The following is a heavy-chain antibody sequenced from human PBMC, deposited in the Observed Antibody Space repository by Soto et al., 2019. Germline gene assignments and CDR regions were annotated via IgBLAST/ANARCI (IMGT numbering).Heavy chain of an antibody. V-gene: IGHV3-21*01. D-gene: IGHD1-26*01. CDR2: ISRSSTYI. CDR3: ARDHIVPSIVGATQAYYYYGMDV. Sequence: EVQLVESGGGLVKPGGSLRLSCAASGFTFSSYSMNWVRQAPGKGLEWVSSISRSSTYIYYADSVKGRFTISRDNAKNSLFLQMNSLRAEDTAVYYCARDHIVPSIVGATQAYYYYGMDVWGQGTTVTVSS. J-gene: IGHJ6*02. CDR1: GFTFSSYS.